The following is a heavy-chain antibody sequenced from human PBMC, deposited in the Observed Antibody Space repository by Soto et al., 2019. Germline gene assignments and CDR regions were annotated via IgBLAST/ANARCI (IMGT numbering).Heavy chain of an antibody. CDR1: GYTFTSYD. CDR2: MNPNSGNT. Sequence: QVQLVQSGAEVKKPGASVKVSCKASGYTFTSYDINWVRQATGQGLEWMGWMNPNSGNTAYAQKFQGRVTMTRNTSISTAYMELNSLRAEDTAVYYCARDDDYADNGLDYWGQGTLVSVSS. V-gene: IGHV1-8*01. J-gene: IGHJ4*02. D-gene: IGHD4-17*01. CDR3: ARDDDYADNGLDY.